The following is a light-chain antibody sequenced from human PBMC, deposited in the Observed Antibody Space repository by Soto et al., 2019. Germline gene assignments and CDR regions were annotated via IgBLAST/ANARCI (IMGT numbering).Light chain of an antibody. J-gene: IGLJ1*01. CDR2: EVN. Sequence: QSALTQPASLSGSPGQSITISCTGTSSDIGAYDYVSWFQQHPGKAPKLMISEVNNRPSGVSNRFSGSKSGNTAYLTISGLHVEDEAEYFCCSFTTTSTHVFGTGTKVTVL. CDR3: CSFTTTSTHV. V-gene: IGLV2-14*01. CDR1: SSDIGAYDY.